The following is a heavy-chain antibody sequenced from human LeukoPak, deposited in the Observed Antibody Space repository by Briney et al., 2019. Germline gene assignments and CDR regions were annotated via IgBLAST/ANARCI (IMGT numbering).Heavy chain of an antibody. CDR2: IKQDGSEK. V-gene: IGHV3-7*01. D-gene: IGHD3-9*01. Sequence: GGSLRLSCAASGFTFSSYWMSWVRQAPGKGLEWVANIKQDGSEKYYVDSVKGRFTISRDNAKSSLYLQMNSLRAEDTAVYYCARVAHIRYFDWLLYFDYWGQGTLVTVSS. CDR3: ARVAHIRYFDWLLYFDY. CDR1: GFTFSSYW. J-gene: IGHJ4*02.